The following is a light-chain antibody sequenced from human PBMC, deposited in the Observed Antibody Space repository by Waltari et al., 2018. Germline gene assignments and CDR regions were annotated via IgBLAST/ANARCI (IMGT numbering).Light chain of an antibody. CDR2: DAA. Sequence: DIQMTQSPSSLSASVGDRVTITCQASQDIRSYLSWYQHKPGKAPKLLISDAATLQRGVPSRFSGGGSGTEYTLTISSLQPEDIATYYCQQYDLPPITFAQGTRLEIE. CDR1: QDIRSY. V-gene: IGKV1-33*01. J-gene: IGKJ5*01. CDR3: QQYDLPPIT.